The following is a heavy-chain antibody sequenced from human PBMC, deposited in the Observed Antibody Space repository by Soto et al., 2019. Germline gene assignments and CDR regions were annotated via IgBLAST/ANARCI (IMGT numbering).Heavy chain of an antibody. Sequence: XGSLRLSCAASGFTFSSYEMNWVRQAPGKGLEWVSYISSSGSTIYYADSVKGRFTISRDNAKNSLYLQMNSLRAEDTAVYYCARAFYYYYGMDVWGQGTTVTVSS. CDR3: ARAFYYYYGMDV. J-gene: IGHJ6*02. CDR2: ISSSGSTI. V-gene: IGHV3-48*03. CDR1: GFTFSSYE.